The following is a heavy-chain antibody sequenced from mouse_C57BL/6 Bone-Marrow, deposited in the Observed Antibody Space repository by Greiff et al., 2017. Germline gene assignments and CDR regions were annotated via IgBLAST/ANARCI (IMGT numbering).Heavy chain of an antibody. D-gene: IGHD2-3*01. CDR1: GFSLTSYG. CDR2: IWGDGST. Sequence: VKLVESGPGLVAPSQSLSITCTVSGFSLTSYGVSWVRQPPGKGLEWLGVIWGDGSTNYHSAPISSLSISKDNSKSQVFLKLNSLQTDDRAPYYGVKKGTLSKDGYYFWYFDVWGTGTTVTVSS. CDR3: VKKGTLSKDGYYFWYFDV. J-gene: IGHJ1*03. V-gene: IGHV2-3*01.